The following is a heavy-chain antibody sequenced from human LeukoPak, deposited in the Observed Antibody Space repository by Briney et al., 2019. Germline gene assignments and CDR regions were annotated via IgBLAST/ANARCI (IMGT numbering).Heavy chain of an antibody. CDR1: GYTFTSYG. J-gene: IGHJ3*02. CDR3: ARGLYCTNGVCYVVAFDI. CDR2: ISAYNGNT. V-gene: IGHV1-18*01. D-gene: IGHD2-8*01. Sequence: ASVKVSCKASGYTFTSYGISWVREAPGQGLEWMGWISAYNGNTNYAQKLQGRVTMTTDKSTSTAYMELRSLRSDDTAVYYCARGLYCTNGVCYVVAFDIWGQGTMVTVSS.